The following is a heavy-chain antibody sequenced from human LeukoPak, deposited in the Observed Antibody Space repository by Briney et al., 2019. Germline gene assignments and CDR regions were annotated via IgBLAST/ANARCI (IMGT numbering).Heavy chain of an antibody. J-gene: IGHJ4*02. Sequence: SETLSLTCAVSGGSISSSSYYWGWIRQPPGKGLEWIGSIYYSGSTYYNPSLKSRVTISVDTSKNQFSLKLSSVTAAGTAVYYCARSTYHYVWGSYRTRNFDYWGQGTLVTFSS. CDR3: ARSTYHYVWGSYRTRNFDY. D-gene: IGHD3-16*01. CDR1: GGSISSSSYY. CDR2: IYYSGST. V-gene: IGHV4-39*01.